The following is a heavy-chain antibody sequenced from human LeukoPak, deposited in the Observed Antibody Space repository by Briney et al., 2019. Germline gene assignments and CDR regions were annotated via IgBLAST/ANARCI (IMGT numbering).Heavy chain of an antibody. J-gene: IGHJ5*02. CDR3: ARRRRGTVENWFDP. D-gene: IGHD4-4*01. Sequence: SETLSLTCAVYGGSFSGYYWSWIRQPPGKGREWIGEINHSGSTNYNPSLKSRVTISVDTSKNQFSLKLSSVTAADTAVYYCARRRRGTVENWFDPWGQGTLVTVSS. CDR1: GGSFSGYY. V-gene: IGHV4-34*01. CDR2: INHSGST.